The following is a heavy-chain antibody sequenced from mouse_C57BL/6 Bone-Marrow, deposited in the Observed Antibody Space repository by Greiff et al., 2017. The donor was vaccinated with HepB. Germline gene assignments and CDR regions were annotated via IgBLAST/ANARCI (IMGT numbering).Heavy chain of an antibody. CDR3: ARRDYSNYGYFDV. CDR1: GYTFTSYW. J-gene: IGHJ1*03. V-gene: IGHV1-7*01. Sequence: QVQLKQSGAELAKPGASVKLSCKASGYTFTSYWMHWVNQRPGQGLEWIGYINPSSGYTKYNQKFKDKATLTADKSSSTAYMQLSSLTYEDSAVYYCARRDYSNYGYFDVWGTGTTVTVSS. CDR2: INPSSGYT. D-gene: IGHD2-5*01.